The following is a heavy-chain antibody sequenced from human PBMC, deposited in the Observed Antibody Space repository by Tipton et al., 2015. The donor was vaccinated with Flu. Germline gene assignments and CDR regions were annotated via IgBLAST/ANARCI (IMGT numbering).Heavy chain of an antibody. V-gene: IGHV4-59*01. CDR3: ARDRPNYYYYGMDV. J-gene: IGHJ6*02. CDR1: GGSISSYY. Sequence: TLSLTCTVSGGSISSYYWSWIRQPPGKGLVWIGYIYYSGSTNYNPSLKSRVTISVDTSKNQFSLKLSSVTAADTAVYYCARDRPNYYYYGMDVWGQGTTVTVSS. CDR2: IYYSGST.